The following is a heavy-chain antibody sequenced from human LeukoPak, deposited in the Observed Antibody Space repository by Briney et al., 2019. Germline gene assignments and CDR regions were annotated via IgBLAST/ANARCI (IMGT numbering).Heavy chain of an antibody. V-gene: IGHV4-34*01. J-gene: IGHJ6*02. CDR1: GGSFSGYY. Sequence: SETLSLTCAVYGGSFSGYYWSWVRQPPGKGLEWIGEINHSGSTNYNPSLKSRVTISVDTSKNQFSLKLSSVTAADTAVYYCARGPTFPYYYYGMAVWGQGTTVTVSS. CDR2: INHSGST. CDR3: ARGPTFPYYYYGMAV.